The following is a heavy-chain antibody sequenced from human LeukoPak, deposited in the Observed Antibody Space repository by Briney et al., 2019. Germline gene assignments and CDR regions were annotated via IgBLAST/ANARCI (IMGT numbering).Heavy chain of an antibody. J-gene: IGHJ4*02. CDR1: GFTLSSYV. V-gene: IGHV3-23*01. D-gene: IGHD1-1*01. CDR2: ISGNGDIT. Sequence: GGSLRLSCAASGFTLSSYVMSWVRQAPEKGLEWVSAISGNGDITYYADTVKGRFSGSRDNSKNTLYLQLNSLRAEDTAVYYCAKDLRGTLSSRGPFEYWGQGTLVTVSS. CDR3: AKDLRGTLSSRGPFEY.